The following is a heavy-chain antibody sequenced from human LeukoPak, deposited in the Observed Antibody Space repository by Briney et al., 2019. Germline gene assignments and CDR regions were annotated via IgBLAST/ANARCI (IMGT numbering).Heavy chain of an antibody. D-gene: IGHD3-16*01. V-gene: IGHV3-30*02. CDR3: ANIPNSFGPDY. CDR2: EQKDGGYK. J-gene: IGHJ4*02. CDR1: EFSFSSHG. Sequence: GGSLRLSCATSEFSFSSHGMHCARQAPGKGLEWVAFEQKDGGYKKYADSVKGRFTISRDNSKNTLYLQMNSLRVEDTAVYYCANIPNSFGPDYWGQGSLVTVSS.